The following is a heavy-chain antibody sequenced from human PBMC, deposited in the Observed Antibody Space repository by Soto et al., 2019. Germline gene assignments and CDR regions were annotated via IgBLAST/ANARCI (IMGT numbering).Heavy chain of an antibody. V-gene: IGHV1-24*01. D-gene: IGHD6-13*01. Sequence: EASVKVSCKVSGYTLNELSMHWVRQAPGKGLEWMGGFDPEDGETIYAQKFPGRVTMTEDTSTDTAYMELSSLGSEDTAVYYCATLRIAAAGTRVSCWFDPWGQGTLVTVSS. CDR1: GYTLNELS. CDR2: FDPEDGET. CDR3: ATLRIAAAGTRVSCWFDP. J-gene: IGHJ5*02.